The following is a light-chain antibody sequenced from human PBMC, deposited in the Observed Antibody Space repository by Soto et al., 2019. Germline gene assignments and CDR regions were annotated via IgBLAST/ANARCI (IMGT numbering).Light chain of an antibody. CDR2: DAS. CDR3: QQYGSSPRT. CDR1: QSVSSY. J-gene: IGKJ5*01. V-gene: IGKV3-20*01. Sequence: DIVLTQSPATLSLSPGERATLSCRASQSVSSYLAWYQQKPGQAPRLLIYDASNRATGIPDRFSGSGSGTDFTLTISRLEPEDFAVYYCQQYGSSPRTFGQGTRLEI.